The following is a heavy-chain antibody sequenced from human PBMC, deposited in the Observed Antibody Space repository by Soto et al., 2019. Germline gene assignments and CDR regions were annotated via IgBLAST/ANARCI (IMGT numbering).Heavy chain of an antibody. CDR2: INPSGGST. Sequence: ASVKVSCKASGYTFTSYYMHWVRQAPGQGLEWMGIINPSGGSTSYAQKFQGRVTMTRDTSTSTVYMELSSLRSEDTAVYYCAREGCISTSCYTRNYYYYGMDVWGQGTTVTVSS. CDR1: GYTFTSYY. D-gene: IGHD2-2*02. V-gene: IGHV1-46*01. CDR3: AREGCISTSCYTRNYYYYGMDV. J-gene: IGHJ6*02.